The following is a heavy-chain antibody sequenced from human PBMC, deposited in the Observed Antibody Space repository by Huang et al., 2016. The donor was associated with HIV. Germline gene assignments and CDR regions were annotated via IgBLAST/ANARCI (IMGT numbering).Heavy chain of an antibody. V-gene: IGHV5-51*03. CDR2: IYPVEAKS. J-gene: IGHJ3*01. Sequence: EVQLVQSGAEVKKPGESLKISCTGSGYSFSIYWIAWVRQMPGKGLECMGIIYPVEAKSTYSPSFEGHVSISVDKSINTVYLHWSSLKASDTAIYYCAKGRRAFDVWGPRDMGHRLF. CDR1: GYSFSIYW. CDR3: AKGRRAFDV.